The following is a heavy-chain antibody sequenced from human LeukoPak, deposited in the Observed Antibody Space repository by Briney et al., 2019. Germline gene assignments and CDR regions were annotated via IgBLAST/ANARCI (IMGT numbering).Heavy chain of an antibody. J-gene: IGHJ4*02. V-gene: IGHV4-34*01. CDR3: ARGKADYYDSSGYSADFDY. CDR2: INHSGST. Sequence: SETLSLTCAVYGGSSSGYYWSWIRQPPGKGLEWIGEINHSGSTNYNPSLKSRVTISVDTSKNQFSLKLSSVTAADTAVYYCARGKADYYDSSGYSADFDYWGQGTLVTVSS. D-gene: IGHD3-22*01. CDR1: GGSSSGYY.